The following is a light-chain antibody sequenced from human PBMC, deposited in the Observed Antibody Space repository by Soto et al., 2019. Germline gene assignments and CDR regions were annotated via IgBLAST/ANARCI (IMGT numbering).Light chain of an antibody. CDR3: QQRSSCPFT. J-gene: IGKJ3*01. CDR1: QSIGNY. CDR2: ATS. V-gene: IGKV3-11*01. Sequence: EVVLTQSPATLSLSPGEGATLSCRASQSIGNYLAWYQQKPGQAPRLLIYATSNRATGIPARFSGSGSGTDFTLTISSLEPEDFAVYYCQQRSSCPFTFDPGTKVDIK.